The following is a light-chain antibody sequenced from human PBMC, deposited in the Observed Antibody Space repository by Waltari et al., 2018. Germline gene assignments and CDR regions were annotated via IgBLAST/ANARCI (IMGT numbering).Light chain of an antibody. CDR3: QQYYTTPPT. J-gene: IGKJ5*01. Sequence: DIVMTQSPDSLAVSLGARATLNSKSSQSVLYSSNNKNYLAGYQHKPGQPPKWFICCASTRESGVPDRFSGSGSGTDFTLTISSLQAEDVAVYYCQQYYTTPPTFGQGTRLEIK. V-gene: IGKV4-1*01. CDR2: CAS. CDR1: QSVLYSSNNKNY.